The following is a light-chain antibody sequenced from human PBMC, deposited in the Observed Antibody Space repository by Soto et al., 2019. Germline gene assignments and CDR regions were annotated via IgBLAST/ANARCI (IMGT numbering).Light chain of an antibody. V-gene: IGKV3-15*01. CDR3: QQYGSSIT. J-gene: IGKJ5*01. Sequence: ETVMTQSPVTLSVSPGDTATLSCRASQRVSSHLAWYQQKPGQAPRLLIYGASTRATGIPARFSGSGSGTDFTLTISRLEPEDFAVFYCQQYGSSITFGQGTRLEIK. CDR2: GAS. CDR1: QRVSSH.